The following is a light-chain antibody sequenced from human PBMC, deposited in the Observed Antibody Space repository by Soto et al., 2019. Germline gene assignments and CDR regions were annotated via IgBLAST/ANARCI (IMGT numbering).Light chain of an antibody. Sequence: EIVLTQSPGTLSLSPGERATLSCRASQSVSSSYLAWYQQKPGQAPRLLISGTSSRATGIPDRFSGSGSGTDFTLTISRLEPEEFAVYYCQQYGSSPLTFGGGTKVEIK. CDR1: QSVSSSY. CDR2: GTS. V-gene: IGKV3-20*01. CDR3: QQYGSSPLT. J-gene: IGKJ4*01.